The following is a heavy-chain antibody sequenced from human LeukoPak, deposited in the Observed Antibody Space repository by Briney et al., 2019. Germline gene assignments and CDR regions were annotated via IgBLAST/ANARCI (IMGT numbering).Heavy chain of an antibody. D-gene: IGHD2-21*02. J-gene: IGHJ4*02. V-gene: IGHV5-51*01. Sequence: GESLKIPCKGSGYSFTSYWIGWVRQMPGKGLEWMGIIYPGDSDTRYSPSFQGQVTISADKSISTAYLQWSSLKASDTAMYYCAREGVRAYCGGDCYSDWGQGTLVTVSS. CDR2: IYPGDSDT. CDR3: AREGVRAYCGGDCYSD. CDR1: GYSFTSYW.